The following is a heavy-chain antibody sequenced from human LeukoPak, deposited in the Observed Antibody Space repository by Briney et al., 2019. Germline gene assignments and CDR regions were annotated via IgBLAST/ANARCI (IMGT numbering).Heavy chain of an antibody. CDR3: ARDESKYSSGWYWFDP. D-gene: IGHD6-19*01. Sequence: SETLSLTCTVSGGSISSYNWSWIRQPAGKGLEWIGRIYTSGSTNYNPSLKSRVTISVDKSKNQFSLKLGSVTAADTAVYYCARDESKYSSGWYWFDPWGQGTLVTVSS. CDR2: IYTSGST. CDR1: GGSISSYN. J-gene: IGHJ5*02. V-gene: IGHV4-4*07.